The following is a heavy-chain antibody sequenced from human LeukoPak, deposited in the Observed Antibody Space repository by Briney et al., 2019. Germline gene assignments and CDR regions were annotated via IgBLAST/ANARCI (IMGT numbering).Heavy chain of an antibody. J-gene: IGHJ4*02. Sequence: SETLSLTCAVYGGSFSGYYWSWIRQPPGKGLEWIGEINHSGSTNYNPSLKSRVTISVDTSKNQFSLKLSSVTAADTAVYYCARSWRAGYSVYYFDYWGQGTLVTVSS. CDR3: ARSWRAGYSVYYFDY. V-gene: IGHV4-34*01. CDR1: GGSFSGYY. CDR2: INHSGST. D-gene: IGHD6-13*01.